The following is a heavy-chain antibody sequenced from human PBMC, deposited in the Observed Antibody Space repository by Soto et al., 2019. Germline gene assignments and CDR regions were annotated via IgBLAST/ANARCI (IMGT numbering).Heavy chain of an antibody. CDR1: GFTFSSYA. D-gene: IGHD1-26*01. CDR2: ISGSGGST. Sequence: GGSLRLSCAASGFTFSSYAMSWVRQAPGKGLEWVSAISGSGGSTYYADSVKGRFTISRDNSKNTLYLQMNSLSAEDTAVYYCAKGPGEWELEYFQHWGQGTLVTVSS. V-gene: IGHV3-23*01. CDR3: AKGPGEWELEYFQH. J-gene: IGHJ1*01.